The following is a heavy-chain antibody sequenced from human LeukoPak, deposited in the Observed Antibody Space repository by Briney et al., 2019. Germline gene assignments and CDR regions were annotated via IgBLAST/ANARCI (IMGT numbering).Heavy chain of an antibody. D-gene: IGHD3-22*01. CDR3: AKEKTYYYDSTDY. CDR1: GFTFSSHG. Sequence: GGSLRLSCAASGFTFSSHGMSWVRQAPGKGLEWVSAISGSGGSTYYADSVKGRFTISRDNSKNTLYLQMNSLRAEDTAVYYCAKEKTYYYDSTDYWGQGTLVTVSS. V-gene: IGHV3-23*01. CDR2: ISGSGGST. J-gene: IGHJ4*02.